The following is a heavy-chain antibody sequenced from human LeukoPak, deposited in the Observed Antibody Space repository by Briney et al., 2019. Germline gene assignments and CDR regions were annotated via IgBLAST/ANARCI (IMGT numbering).Heavy chain of an antibody. J-gene: IGHJ4*02. Sequence: PGGALRLSCERSVFPFSSYWMLWVRQAPGRGLAWVSRISGDGTIKTFADCVRGPFTISRDNTKNILYLQMNSLRVEHTAIYFCSRSQFDYWGQGVLVTVSS. V-gene: IGHV3-74*03. CDR3: SRSQFDY. CDR2: ISGDGTIK. CDR1: VFPFSSYW.